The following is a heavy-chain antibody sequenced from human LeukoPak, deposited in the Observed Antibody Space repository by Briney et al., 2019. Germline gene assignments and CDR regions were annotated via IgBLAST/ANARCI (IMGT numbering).Heavy chain of an antibody. CDR2: IYHSGST. J-gene: IGHJ4*02. Sequence: SETLSLTCTVSGYSISSGYYWGWIRQPPGKGLEWIGSIYHSGSTYYNPSLKSRVTISVDTSKNQFSLKLSSVTAADTAVYYCARDPRWIQLWSDYWGQGTLVTVSS. CDR3: ARDPRWIQLWSDY. D-gene: IGHD5-18*01. V-gene: IGHV4-38-2*02. CDR1: GYSISSGYY.